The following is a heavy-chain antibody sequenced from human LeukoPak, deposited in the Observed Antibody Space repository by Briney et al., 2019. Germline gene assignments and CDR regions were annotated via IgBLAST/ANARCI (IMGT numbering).Heavy chain of an antibody. CDR2: IYPGDSHT. D-gene: IGHD2-21*02. Sequence: GESLKISCKGSGYSFTRYWVAWVRQMPGKGLEWMGIIYPGDSHTSYSPSFQGQVTISADKSITTAYLQWSSLKASDTAVYYCARRAYCGGDCTRAYYSYFAMDVWGQGTTVTVSS. V-gene: IGHV5-51*01. CDR3: ARRAYCGGDCTRAYYSYFAMDV. CDR1: GYSFTRYW. J-gene: IGHJ6*02.